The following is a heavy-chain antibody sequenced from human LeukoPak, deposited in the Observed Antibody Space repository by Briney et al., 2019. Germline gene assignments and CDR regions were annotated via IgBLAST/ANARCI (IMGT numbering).Heavy chain of an antibody. CDR2: FYYTGST. CDR3: ARVSSSWLPPKY. J-gene: IGHJ4*02. CDR1: AGSISSNY. Sequence: PSATLSLTCTLVAGSISSNYWGWSRQPPGKGREWIGYFYYTGSTNYNPSLKSRVTMSVDTSNNQFSLKLSSVTAADTAVYYCARVSSSWLPPKYWGQGTLVTVSS. V-gene: IGHV4-59*01. D-gene: IGHD6-13*01.